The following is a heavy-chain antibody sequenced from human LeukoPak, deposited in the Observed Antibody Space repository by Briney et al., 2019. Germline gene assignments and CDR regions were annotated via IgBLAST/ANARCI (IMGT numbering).Heavy chain of an antibody. CDR1: GGSISSYY. V-gene: IGHV4-59*08. J-gene: IGHJ5*02. D-gene: IGHD2-2*01. CDR3: ARPSYCSSTSCFFAP. CDR2: IYYSGSI. Sequence: SETLSLTCTVSGGSISSYYWSWVRQPPGKGLGWIGYIYYSGSINYNPSLKSRVTISVDTSKTQFSLKLSSVTAADTAVYYCARPSYCSSTSCFFAPWGQGTLVTVSS.